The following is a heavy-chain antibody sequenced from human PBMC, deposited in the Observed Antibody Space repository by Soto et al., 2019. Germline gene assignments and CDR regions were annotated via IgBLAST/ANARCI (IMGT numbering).Heavy chain of an antibody. V-gene: IGHV4-59*08. CDR3: ARHYPIGNNWNYFDY. CDR2: IFYSGST. Sequence: PSETLSLTCSVSGGSISSYYWGWIRQPPGKGLEWIGYIFYSGSTNYNPSLKSRVTISVDTSKNQFSLKVRSVTAADTAIYFCARHYPIGNNWNYFDYSGRGTLVTVSS. CDR1: GGSISSYY. J-gene: IGHJ4*02. D-gene: IGHD1-1*01.